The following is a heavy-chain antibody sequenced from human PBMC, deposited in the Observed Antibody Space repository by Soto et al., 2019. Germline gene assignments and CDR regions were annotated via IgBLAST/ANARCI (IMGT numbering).Heavy chain of an antibody. CDR2: ISAYNGNT. CDR1: GYTVSSYG. V-gene: IGHV1-18*01. D-gene: IGHD1-26*01. CDR3: ARVGRGGNYYGMDV. Sequence: LVEVSWKASGYTVSSYGIGWVRQAPGQGLEWMGWISAYNGNTNYAQKLQGRVTMTTDTSTSTAYMELRSLRSDDTAVYYCARVGRGGNYYGMDVRGQGPTVTVSS. J-gene: IGHJ6*02.